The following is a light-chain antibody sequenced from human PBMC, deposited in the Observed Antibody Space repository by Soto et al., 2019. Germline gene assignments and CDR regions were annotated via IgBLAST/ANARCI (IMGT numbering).Light chain of an antibody. CDR3: QQSYSSPHT. CDR1: QSISNY. Sequence: DIQMTQSPSSLSASVGDRVTITCRASQSISNYLNWYQQKPGKAPNLLIYAASSLQSGVPSRFSGSGSGTEFILTISSLQPEDFATYYCQQSYSSPHTFGQGTKLEIK. V-gene: IGKV1-39*01. CDR2: AAS. J-gene: IGKJ2*01.